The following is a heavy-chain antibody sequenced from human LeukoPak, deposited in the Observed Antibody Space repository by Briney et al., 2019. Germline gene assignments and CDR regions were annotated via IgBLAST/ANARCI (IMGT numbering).Heavy chain of an antibody. D-gene: IGHD3-10*01. CDR2: ISGDGSGI. Sequence: PGGSLRLSCATSGFNFGDYAMYWVRQVPGKGLEWVSLISGDGSGIKSADSVKGRFTISRDNSKNSLYLQMNSLRTEDTALYYCATVSDSESYYRAVCGWGQGTLVTVSS. J-gene: IGHJ4*02. CDR1: GFNFGDYA. CDR3: ATVSDSESYYRAVCG. V-gene: IGHV3-43*02.